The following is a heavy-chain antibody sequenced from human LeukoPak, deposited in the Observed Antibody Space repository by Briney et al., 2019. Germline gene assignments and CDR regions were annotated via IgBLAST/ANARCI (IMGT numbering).Heavy chain of an antibody. J-gene: IGHJ4*02. D-gene: IGHD1-26*01. CDR1: GFSFGDYP. Sequence: GGSLRLPCKVSGFSFGDYPIAWVRQATGKGLEWSSFLRSKDYGGTTEYAASVKGKFTVSGDESASIAYLQMNSLKTENTAVYYCARGRVGATRPYPFDYWGQGTLVTVSS. V-gene: IGHV3-49*04. CDR2: LRSKDYGGTT. CDR3: ARGRVGATRPYPFDY.